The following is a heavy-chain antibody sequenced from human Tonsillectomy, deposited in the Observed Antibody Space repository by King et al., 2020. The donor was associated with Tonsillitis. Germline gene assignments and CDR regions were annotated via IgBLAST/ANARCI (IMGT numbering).Heavy chain of an antibody. Sequence: HVQLVESGAEVKKPGASVRVSCKASAYTFTDYYIHWVRQAPGQGPEWMGWINPNSGGTKFAQRFQGRVTMTSDTSISTAYMELTRLRSDDTAVYYCARDLHYHTSGYFGYWGQGTLVTVSS. CDR3: ARDLHYHTSGYFGY. V-gene: IGHV1-2*02. CDR1: AYTFTDYY. D-gene: IGHD3-22*01. J-gene: IGHJ4*02. CDR2: INPNSGGT.